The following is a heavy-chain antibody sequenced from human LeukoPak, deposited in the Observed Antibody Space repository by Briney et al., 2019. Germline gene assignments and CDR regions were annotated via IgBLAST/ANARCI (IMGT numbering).Heavy chain of an antibody. CDR1: GFTFMNAW. CDR3: TTDLYGDYTLDY. V-gene: IGHV3-15*07. J-gene: IGHJ4*02. Sequence: GGSLRLSCAASGFTFMNAWMNWVRQAPGKGLDWVGRIKRKNDGGTTDYAAPVKGRLTISRDGSKNTLYLQLNSLKTEDTAMYYCTTDLYGDYTLDYWGQGALITVSS. CDR2: IKRKNDGGTT. D-gene: IGHD4-17*01.